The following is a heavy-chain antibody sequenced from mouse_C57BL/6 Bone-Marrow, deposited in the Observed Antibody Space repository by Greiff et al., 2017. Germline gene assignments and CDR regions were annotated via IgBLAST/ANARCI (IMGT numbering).Heavy chain of an antibody. CDR1: GFSLTSYG. V-gene: IGHV2-6*03. J-gene: IGHJ4*01. CDR3: ARAYGNYGYVMDY. D-gene: IGHD2-1*01. CDR2: IWSDGST. Sequence: VQLQQSGPGLVAPSQSLSITCTVSGFSLTSYGVHWVRQPPGKGLEWLVVIWSDGSTTYNSALKSRLSISKDNSKSQVFLKMNSLQTDDTAMYYCARAYGNYGYVMDYWGQGTSVTVSS.